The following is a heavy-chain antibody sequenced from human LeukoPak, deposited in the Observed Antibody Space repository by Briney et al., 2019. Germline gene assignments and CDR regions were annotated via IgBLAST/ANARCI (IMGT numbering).Heavy chain of an antibody. Sequence: PAETLSLTCAVYGGSFSGYYWSWIRQPPGKGLEWIGEINHSGSTNYNPSLKSRVTISVDTSKNQFSLKLSSVTAADTAVYYCARDYYGSGSYYDAFDIWGQGTMVTVSS. V-gene: IGHV4-34*01. D-gene: IGHD3-10*01. CDR1: GGSFSGYY. CDR2: INHSGST. J-gene: IGHJ3*02. CDR3: ARDYYGSGSYYDAFDI.